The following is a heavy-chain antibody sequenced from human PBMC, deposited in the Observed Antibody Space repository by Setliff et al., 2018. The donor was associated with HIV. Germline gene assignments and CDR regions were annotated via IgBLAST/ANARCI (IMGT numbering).Heavy chain of an antibody. CDR2: IIPIFGTA. CDR1: GGTFSSYA. V-gene: IGHV1-69*13. Sequence: SVKVSCKASGGTFSSYAISWVRQAPGQGLEWMGGIIPIFGTANYAQKFQGRVTITADESTSTAYMELRSLRSDDTAVYYCAREWRTAMVKYYFDYWGQGTLVTVSS. CDR3: AREWRTAMVKYYFDY. D-gene: IGHD5-18*01. J-gene: IGHJ4*02.